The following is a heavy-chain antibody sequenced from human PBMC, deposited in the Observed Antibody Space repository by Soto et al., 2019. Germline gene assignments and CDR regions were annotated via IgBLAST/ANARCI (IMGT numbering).Heavy chain of an antibody. J-gene: IGHJ3*01. V-gene: IGHV1-69*08. CDR2: IIPNPDIT. CDR1: GGTFSTYI. CDR3: ARDRITTRRHAFDL. D-gene: IGHD3-3*01. Sequence: QVQLVQSGAEVRKPGSSVKVSCKAPGGTFSTYIISWVRQAPGQGLEWMGRIIPNPDITNYAQKFQGRVTVTADTSTSTGYMELTSLKSEDTAVYYCARDRITTRRHAFDLWGQGTMVTVSS.